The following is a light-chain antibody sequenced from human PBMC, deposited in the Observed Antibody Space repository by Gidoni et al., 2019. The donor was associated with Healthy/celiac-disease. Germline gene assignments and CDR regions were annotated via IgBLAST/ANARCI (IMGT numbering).Light chain of an antibody. CDR3: AAWDDSLNGPNVV. CDR1: SPNIGSNT. V-gene: IGLV1-44*01. J-gene: IGLJ2*01. Sequence: QSVLTQPPSASGTPGQRVTISCSGSSPNIGSNTVNWYQQLPGTAPKLLIYSNNQRPSGVPDRFSGSKSGTSASLAISGLQSEDEADYYCAAWDDSLNGPNVVFGGGTKLTVL. CDR2: SNN.